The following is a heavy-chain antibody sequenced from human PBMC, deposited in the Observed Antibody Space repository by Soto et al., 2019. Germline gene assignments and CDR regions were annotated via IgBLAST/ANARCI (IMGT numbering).Heavy chain of an antibody. Sequence: ASVKVSCKXSGYTFTSYGISWVRQAPGQGLEWMGWISAYNGNTNYAQKLQGRVTMTTDTSTSTAYMELRSLRSDDTAVYYCARDYSAYVWGSYHGFDYWGQGTLVTVSS. CDR3: ARDYSAYVWGSYHGFDY. J-gene: IGHJ4*02. V-gene: IGHV1-18*04. CDR2: ISAYNGNT. CDR1: GYTFTSYG. D-gene: IGHD3-16*02.